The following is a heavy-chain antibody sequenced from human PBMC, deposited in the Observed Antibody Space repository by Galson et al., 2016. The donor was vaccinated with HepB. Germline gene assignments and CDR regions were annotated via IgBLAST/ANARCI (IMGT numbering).Heavy chain of an antibody. Sequence: SLRLSCAASGFTFNDYWMHWVRQAPGRGLDWVSRINNDGSSSTYADSVKGRFTISRDNAKNTLYLQMNSLRAEDTTVCYCVRDMYGSYFAFDIWGQGRMVTVSS. V-gene: IGHV3-74*01. J-gene: IGHJ3*02. D-gene: IGHD1-26*01. CDR3: VRDMYGSYFAFDI. CDR1: GFTFNDYW. CDR2: INNDGSSS.